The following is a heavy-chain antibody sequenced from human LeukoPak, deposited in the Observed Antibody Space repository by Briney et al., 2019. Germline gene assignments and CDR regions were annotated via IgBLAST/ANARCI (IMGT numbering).Heavy chain of an antibody. CDR2: INNDGSDT. V-gene: IGHV3-74*01. CDR3: TTDRVGTDFDY. D-gene: IGHD1-26*01. Sequence: QSGGSLRLSCVGTGFTFRNYWMHWVRQAPGKGLVWISRINNDGSDTIYADSVKGRFTISRDNSKNTLYLQMNSLKTEDTAVYYCTTDRVGTDFDYWGQGILVTVSS. CDR1: GFTFRNYW. J-gene: IGHJ4*02.